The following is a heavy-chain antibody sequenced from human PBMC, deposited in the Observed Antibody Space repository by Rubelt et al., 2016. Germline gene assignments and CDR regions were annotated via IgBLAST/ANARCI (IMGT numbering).Heavy chain of an antibody. J-gene: IGHJ4*02. CDR3: ARDWLYYYDSSGQGGFDY. Sequence: VRQAPGQGLEWMGWINPNSGGTNYAQKLQGRVTMTTDTSTSTAYMELRSLRSDDTAVYYCARDWLYYYDSSGQGGFDYWGQGTLVTVSS. V-gene: IGHV1-18*01. CDR2: INPNSGGT. D-gene: IGHD3-22*01.